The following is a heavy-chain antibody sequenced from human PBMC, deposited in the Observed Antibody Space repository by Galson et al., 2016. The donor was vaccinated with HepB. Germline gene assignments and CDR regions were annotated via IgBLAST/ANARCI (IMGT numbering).Heavy chain of an antibody. Sequence: SLRLSCAVAGSAVRSYCMSWVRQAPGKGLEWASVIYSADTTYYADSVKGRFTISTDSSKNTLYLQMDSLRADDTAVYYCARHYCDASGHPNYLTHWGQGTPVTVSS. CDR2: IYSADTT. D-gene: IGHD3-22*01. V-gene: IGHV3-66*04. CDR3: ARHYCDASGHPNYLTH. J-gene: IGHJ4*02. CDR1: GSAVRSYC.